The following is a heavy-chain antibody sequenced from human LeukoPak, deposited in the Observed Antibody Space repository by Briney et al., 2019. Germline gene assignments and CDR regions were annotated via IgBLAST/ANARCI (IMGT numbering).Heavy chain of an antibody. CDR1: GESISGFY. D-gene: IGHD3-16*01. J-gene: IGHJ3*02. Sequence: PSETLSLTCTVSGESISGFYWTWIRQPPGKGLEWIGYTYYSGSTSYNPSLKSRVTISEDTSKNQFSLKLSSVTASDTAVYYCARGDYYDTKGAFDIWGQGKMVTVSS. V-gene: IGHV4-59*01. CDR2: TYYSGST. CDR3: ARGDYYDTKGAFDI.